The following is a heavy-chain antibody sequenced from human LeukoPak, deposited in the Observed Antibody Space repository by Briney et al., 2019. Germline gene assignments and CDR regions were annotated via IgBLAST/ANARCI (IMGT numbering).Heavy chain of an antibody. CDR3: ARDTGSMAARFFDN. CDR1: GFTVSTNY. CDR2: IYSGGST. V-gene: IGHV3-53*01. D-gene: IGHD2-8*02. Sequence: PGGSLRLSCAASGFTVSTNYMSWVRQAPGKGLEWVSVIYSGGSTYYADSVKGRFTISRDNSKNTLYLQMNSLRAEDTAVYYCARDTGSMAARFFDNWGQGPLVTLPT. J-gene: IGHJ4*02.